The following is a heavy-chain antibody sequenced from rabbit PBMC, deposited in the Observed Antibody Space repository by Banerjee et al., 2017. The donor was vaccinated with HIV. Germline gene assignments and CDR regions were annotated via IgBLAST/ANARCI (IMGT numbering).Heavy chain of an antibody. CDR1: GFSFSSSYY. Sequence: QSLEESGGDLVKPGASLTLTCTASGFSFSSSYYMCWVRQAPGKGLEWIACIYAGSSGSTYYASWAKGRFTISKTSSTTVTLQMTSLTAADTATYFCVRFDYGGSNLWGPGTLVTVS. CDR3: VRFDYGGSNL. V-gene: IGHV1S40*01. CDR2: IYAGSSGST. J-gene: IGHJ4*01. D-gene: IGHD2-1*01.